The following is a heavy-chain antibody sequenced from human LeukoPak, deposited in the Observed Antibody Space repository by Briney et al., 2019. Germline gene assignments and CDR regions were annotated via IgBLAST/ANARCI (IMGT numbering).Heavy chain of an antibody. V-gene: IGHV3-21*01. CDR3: ARLRNDYGDYVLDY. CDR2: ITSTSVST. J-gene: IGHJ4*02. CDR1: AFTFNSYS. D-gene: IGHD4-17*01. Sequence: GGSLRLSCAASAFTFNSYSMSWVRQAPGKGLEWVASITSTSVSTYYADSVKGRFTISRDNAKNSLYLQMNSLRAEDTAVYYCARLRNDYGDYVLDYWGQGTLVTVSS.